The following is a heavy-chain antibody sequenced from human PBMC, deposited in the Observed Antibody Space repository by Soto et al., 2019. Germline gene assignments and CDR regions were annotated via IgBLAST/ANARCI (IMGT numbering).Heavy chain of an antibody. J-gene: IGHJ4*02. CDR3: ARGAHSSSWFFLDY. Sequence: SLRLSCGASGSTFSSSWMTWVRQAPGKGLEWVANINLDGSERNYVDSVKGRFTISRDNAKNLLYLQMNSLRAEDTAVYYCARGAHSSSWFFLDYWSQGALVTVSS. CDR2: INLDGSER. V-gene: IGHV3-7*02. CDR1: GSTFSSSW. D-gene: IGHD6-13*01.